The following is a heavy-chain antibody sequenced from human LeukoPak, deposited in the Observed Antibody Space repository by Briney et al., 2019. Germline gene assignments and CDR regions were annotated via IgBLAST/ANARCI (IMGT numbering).Heavy chain of an antibody. Sequence: GESLKISRKGSGYSFPSYWIGWVRQMPGKGLEYMGVLYPGDSDTRYSPSFQGQVTISADKSISTAYLQWSSLKASDTAMYYCARQDCTSTSCYDSLDYWSQGTLVTVSS. V-gene: IGHV5-51*01. J-gene: IGHJ4*02. D-gene: IGHD2-2*01. CDR2: LYPGDSDT. CDR3: ARQDCTSTSCYDSLDY. CDR1: GYSFPSYW.